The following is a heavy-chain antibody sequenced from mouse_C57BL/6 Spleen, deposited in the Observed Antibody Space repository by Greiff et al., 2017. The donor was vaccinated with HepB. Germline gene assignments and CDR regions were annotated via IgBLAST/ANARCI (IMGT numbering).Heavy chain of an antibody. CDR3: AIDSSGYKDY. D-gene: IGHD3-2*02. V-gene: IGHV1-69*01. Sequence: VQLQQSGAELVMPGASVKLSCKASGYTFTSYWMHWVKQRPGQGLEWIGEIDPSDSYTNYNQKFKGKSTLTVDKSSSTAYMQLSSLTSEDSAVYYCAIDSSGYKDYWGQGTTLTVSS. CDR1: GYTFTSYW. J-gene: IGHJ2*01. CDR2: IDPSDSYT.